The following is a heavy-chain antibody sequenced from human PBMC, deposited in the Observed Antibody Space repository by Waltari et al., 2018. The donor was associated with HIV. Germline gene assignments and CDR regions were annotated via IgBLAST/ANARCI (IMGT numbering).Heavy chain of an antibody. D-gene: IGHD3-3*01. CDR2: IYYTGNT. Sequence: QLQLQESGPGLVKPSETLSLTCTVSGGSIRSTSYYLVWIRQPPGKGPEWIGSIYYTGNTYQNPSLKSRVTISVDTSKNHFSLKLSSVTAADTALYYCARHHYDFWSGSNAFDIWGQGTMVTVSS. CDR1: GGSIRSTSYY. CDR3: ARHHYDFWSGSNAFDI. V-gene: IGHV4-39*01. J-gene: IGHJ3*02.